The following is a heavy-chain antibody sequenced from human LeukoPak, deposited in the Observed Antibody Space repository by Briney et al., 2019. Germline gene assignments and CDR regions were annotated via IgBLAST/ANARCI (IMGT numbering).Heavy chain of an antibody. D-gene: IGHD3-9*01. Sequence: PGGSLRLSCASSGFIFSSYGMYWVRQAPSKGLEWVALIRYDGSNKYYADSVKGRFTISRDNAKNSLYLQMNSLRAEDTAVYYCARAPPSPLRYFDWPVYYFDYWGQGTLVTVSS. V-gene: IGHV3-33*07. J-gene: IGHJ4*02. CDR1: GFIFSSYG. CDR3: ARAPPSPLRYFDWPVYYFDY. CDR2: IRYDGSNK.